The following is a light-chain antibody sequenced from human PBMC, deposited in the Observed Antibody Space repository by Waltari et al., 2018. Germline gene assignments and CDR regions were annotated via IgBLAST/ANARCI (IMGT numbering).Light chain of an antibody. J-gene: IGKJ1*01. CDR1: QSGSEW. Sequence: DIQMTQSPSTLSASVGDSVTITCRAGQSGSEWMAWYQQKPGRAPDLLIYKASTLERGVSSRFRGSGSGTEFTLTINSLQPDDFATYYCQRYDSYPVTFGQGTKVEIK. V-gene: IGKV1-5*03. CDR2: KAS. CDR3: QRYDSYPVT.